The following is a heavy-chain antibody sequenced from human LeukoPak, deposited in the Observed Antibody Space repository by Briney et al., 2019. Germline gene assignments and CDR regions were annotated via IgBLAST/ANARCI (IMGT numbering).Heavy chain of an antibody. Sequence: GGSLRLSCAASGLTFGSYWMHWVRQAPGKGLVWVSRINSDGSSTSYADSVKGRFTISRDNAKNTLYLQMNSLRAEDTAVYYCARADLYYDSSGYYRGGFDYWGQGTLVTVSS. J-gene: IGHJ4*02. CDR2: INSDGSST. D-gene: IGHD3-22*01. V-gene: IGHV3-74*01. CDR3: ARADLYYDSSGYYRGGFDY. CDR1: GLTFGSYW.